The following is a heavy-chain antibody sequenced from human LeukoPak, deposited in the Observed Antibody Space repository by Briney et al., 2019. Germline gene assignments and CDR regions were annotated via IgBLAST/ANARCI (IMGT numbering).Heavy chain of an antibody. Sequence: PSQTLSLTCTVSGGSISSGDYYWSWIRQPPGKGLEWIGYIYYSGSTHYNPSLKSRVTISVDTSKNQFSLKLSSVTAADTAVYYCARGRGYSSSSRFDYWGQGTLVTVSS. D-gene: IGHD6-6*01. V-gene: IGHV4-30-4*08. J-gene: IGHJ4*02. CDR3: ARGRGYSSSSRFDY. CDR2: IYYSGST. CDR1: GGSISSGDYY.